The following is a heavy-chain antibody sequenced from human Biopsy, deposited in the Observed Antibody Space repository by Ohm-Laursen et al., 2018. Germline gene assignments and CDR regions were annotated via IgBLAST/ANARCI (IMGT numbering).Heavy chain of an antibody. CDR1: GFVFNNFA. J-gene: IGHJ4*02. D-gene: IGHD2/OR15-2a*01. V-gene: IGHV3-23*01. CDR2: ISGRGVDT. CDR3: AKDAHAFGSEQDS. Sequence: SLRLSCSASGFVFNNFAMSWVRQAPGKGLEWVSAISGRGVDTSYAGSVKGRFTISRDNSKNAVYLLMNSLRADDTAIYFCAKDAHAFGSEQDSWGQGTLVAVSS.